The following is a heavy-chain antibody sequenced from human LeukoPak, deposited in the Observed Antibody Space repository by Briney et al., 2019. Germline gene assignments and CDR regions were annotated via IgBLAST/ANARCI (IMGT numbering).Heavy chain of an antibody. J-gene: IGHJ4*02. CDR1: GNYW. V-gene: IGHV3-33*08. CDR2: IWYDGSDK. CDR3: ATDQGIY. Sequence: GGSLRLSCAASGNYWMHWVRQVPGKGLEWVAVIWYDGSDKYYADSVKGRFTISRDNSKDTLYLQMNNLRGEDTAVYYCATDQGIYWGQGTLVTVSS.